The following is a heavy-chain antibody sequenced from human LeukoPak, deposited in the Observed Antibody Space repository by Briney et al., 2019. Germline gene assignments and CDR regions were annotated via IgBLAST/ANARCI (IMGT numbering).Heavy chain of an antibody. V-gene: IGHV1-69*05. CDR2: IIPIFGTA. J-gene: IGHJ5*02. Sequence: GASVKVSCKASGGTFSSYAISWVRQAPGQGLEWMGGIIPIFGTANYAQKFQGRVTITTDESTSTAYMELSSLRSEDTAVYYCARGGSSRLLDPNNWFDPWGQGTLVTVSS. CDR1: GGTFSSYA. CDR3: ARGGSSRLLDPNNWFDP. D-gene: IGHD3-10*01.